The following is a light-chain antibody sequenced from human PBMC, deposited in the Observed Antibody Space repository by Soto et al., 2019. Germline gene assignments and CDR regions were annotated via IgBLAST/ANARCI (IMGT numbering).Light chain of an antibody. Sequence: QSVLTQPASVSGSPGQSITISCTGTSSDGGGYEYVSWYQQHPGKAPKLMIYDVNHRPSGISSRFSGSKSGNTASLTISGLQAEDEADYFCTSKTATDTVVFGGGTKLTVL. CDR3: TSKTATDTVV. V-gene: IGLV2-14*03. CDR1: SSDGGGYEY. J-gene: IGLJ2*01. CDR2: DVN.